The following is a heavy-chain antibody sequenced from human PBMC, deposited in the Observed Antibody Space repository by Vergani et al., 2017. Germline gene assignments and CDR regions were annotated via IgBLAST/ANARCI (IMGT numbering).Heavy chain of an antibody. CDR3: ARDGTDYYGSGSFYLFDY. CDR1: GYTFFNYG. J-gene: IGHJ4*02. CDR2: IRADTGDT. D-gene: IGHD3-10*01. Sequence: QVQLVQSGPEVKRPGASVKVSCKTSGYTFFNYGVNWIRRAPGQGFEWVVWIRADTGDTKYSERLQDRVTLTTDSSTNTAYMELRSLKSDDTAVYYCARDGTDYYGSGSFYLFDYWGQGTLVTVSS. V-gene: IGHV1-18*04.